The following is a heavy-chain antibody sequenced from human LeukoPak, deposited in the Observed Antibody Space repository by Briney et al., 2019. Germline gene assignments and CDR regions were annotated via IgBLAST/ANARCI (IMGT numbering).Heavy chain of an antibody. Sequence: SQTLSLTCTVSGGSFFRGDDYWNWIRKPPGEGLEWIGYTYIMGITYYNPSLESRVTISVDTFKNQCSLRLCSVTAADTAVYYCARGDYNDGAGYLDHWGQGTLVPVSS. V-gene: IGHV4-30-4*01. CDR3: ARGDYNDGAGYLDH. CDR1: GGSFFRGDDY. J-gene: IGHJ5*02. D-gene: IGHD3-22*01. CDR2: TYIMGIT.